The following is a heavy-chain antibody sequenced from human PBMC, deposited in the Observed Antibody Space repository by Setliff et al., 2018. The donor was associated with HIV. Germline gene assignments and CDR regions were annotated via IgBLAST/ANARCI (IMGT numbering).Heavy chain of an antibody. CDR2: IYYSGST. CDR3: ARGVGGYYNFWSGYYTADY. Sequence: PSETLSLTCTVSGGSISSHYWSWIRQPPGKGLEWIGSIYYSGSTNCNPSLKSRVTISADTSKNQFSLKLSSVTAADTAVYYCARGVGGYYNFWSGYYTADYWGQGTLVTVSS. CDR1: GGSISSHY. V-gene: IGHV4-59*11. J-gene: IGHJ4*02. D-gene: IGHD3-3*01.